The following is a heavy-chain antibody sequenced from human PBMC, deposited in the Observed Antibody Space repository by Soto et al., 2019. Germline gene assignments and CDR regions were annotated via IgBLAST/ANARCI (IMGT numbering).Heavy chain of an antibody. CDR1: GFTFSSYA. V-gene: IGHV3-23*01. J-gene: IGHJ5*02. CDR3: ASSGSYYITWCFDP. CDR2: ISGSGGST. D-gene: IGHD3-10*01. Sequence: GGSLRLSCAASGFTFSSYAMSWVRQAPGKGLEWVSAISGSGGSTYYADSVKGRFTISRDNSKNTLYLQMNSLRAEDTAVYYCASSGSYYITWCFDPWGQGTLVTVSS.